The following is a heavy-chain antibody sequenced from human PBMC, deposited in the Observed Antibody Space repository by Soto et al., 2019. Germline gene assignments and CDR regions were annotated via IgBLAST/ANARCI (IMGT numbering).Heavy chain of an antibody. CDR2: IIPIFGTA. D-gene: IGHD4-17*01. CDR3: ATAMTTVVTLGYYYYGMDV. CDR1: GYAFSSYA. Sequence: SVKVSCKASGYAFSSYAISWVRQAPGQGLEWMGGIIPIFGTANYAQKFQGRVTITADESTSTAYMELSSLRSEDTAVYYCATAMTTVVTLGYYYYGMDVWGQGTTVTVSS. V-gene: IGHV1-69*13. J-gene: IGHJ6*02.